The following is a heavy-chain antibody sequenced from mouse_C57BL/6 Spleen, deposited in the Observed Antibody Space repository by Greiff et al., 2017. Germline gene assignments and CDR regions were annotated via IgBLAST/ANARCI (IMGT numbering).Heavy chain of an antibody. V-gene: IGHV1-18*01. CDR3: ARRYYGSSYEAWFAY. CDR2: INPNNGGT. CDR1: GYTFTDYN. Sequence: VQLQQSGPELVKPGASVKIPCKASGYTFTDYNMDWVKQSHGKSLEWIGDINPNNGGTIYNQKFKGKATLTVDKSSSTAYMELRSLTSEDTAVYYGARRYYGSSYEAWFAYWGQGTLVTVSA. D-gene: IGHD1-1*01. J-gene: IGHJ3*01.